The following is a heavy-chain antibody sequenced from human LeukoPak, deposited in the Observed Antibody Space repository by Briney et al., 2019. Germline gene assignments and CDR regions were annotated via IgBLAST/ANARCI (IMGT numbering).Heavy chain of an antibody. CDR2: IWYDGSRN. CDR3: TRDAADYFDSSASFDY. CDR1: GFTFRSYS. J-gene: IGHJ4*02. Sequence: PGKSLRLSCAASGFTFRSYSMHWVRQAPGQGLEWVAVIWYDGSRNDYADSVKGRFTISRDNSKNTLFLQMNSLRGEDTAVYYCTRDAADYFDSSASFDYWGQGTLVTVSS. D-gene: IGHD3-22*01. V-gene: IGHV3-30*04.